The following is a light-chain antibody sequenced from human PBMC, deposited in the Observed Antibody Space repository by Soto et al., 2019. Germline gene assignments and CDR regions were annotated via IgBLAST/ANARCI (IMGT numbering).Light chain of an antibody. CDR1: NSNIGADYD. CDR2: ANA. Sequence: QPVLTQPPSVSGAPGQRVTISCTGSNSNIGADYDVLWYQHLPGAAPKLLIYANANRPSGVPDRFAASKSGTSASLAITGLQAEDEADYYCQSYDSSLSGWVFGGGTKVTVL. V-gene: IGLV1-40*01. J-gene: IGLJ3*02. CDR3: QSYDSSLSGWV.